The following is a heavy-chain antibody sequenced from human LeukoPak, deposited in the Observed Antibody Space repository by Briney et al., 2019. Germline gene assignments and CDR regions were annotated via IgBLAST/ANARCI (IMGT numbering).Heavy chain of an antibody. CDR1: GGSISSGGYY. Sequence: SETLSLTCTVSGGSISSGGYYWSWIRQPPGKGLEWIGYIYHSGSTYYNPSLKSRVTISVDRSKNQFSLKLSSVTAADTAVYYCASYRLGYYGSGSYYRPPGAFDIWGQGTMVTVSS. J-gene: IGHJ3*02. CDR2: IYHSGST. CDR3: ASYRLGYYGSGSYYRPPGAFDI. V-gene: IGHV4-30-2*01. D-gene: IGHD3-10*01.